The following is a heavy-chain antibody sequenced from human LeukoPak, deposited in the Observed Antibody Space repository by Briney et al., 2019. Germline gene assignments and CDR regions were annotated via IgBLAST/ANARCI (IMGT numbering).Heavy chain of an antibody. CDR2: ISSSSSYI. J-gene: IGHJ4*02. CDR1: GFTFSSYS. V-gene: IGHV3-21*01. CDR3: ARGPWDSSGYSY. D-gene: IGHD3-22*01. Sequence: GGSLRLSCAASGFTFSSYSMNWVRQAPGKGLEWFSSISSSSSYIYYADSVKGRFTISRDNAKNSLYLQMNSLRAEDTAVYYCARGPWDSSGYSYWGQGTLVTVSS.